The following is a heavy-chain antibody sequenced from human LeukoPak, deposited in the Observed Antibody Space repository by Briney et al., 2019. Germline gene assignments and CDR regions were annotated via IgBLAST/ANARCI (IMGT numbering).Heavy chain of an antibody. Sequence: ETLSLTCTVSGGSISSSSYYWGWIRQPPGKGLAWIGSIYTSGSTNYNPSLKSRVTMSVDTSKNQFSLKLSSVTAADTAVYYCARVSLVRGAPDYYFDYWGQGTLVTVSS. V-gene: IGHV4-39*07. D-gene: IGHD3-10*01. CDR3: ARVSLVRGAPDYYFDY. J-gene: IGHJ4*02. CDR2: IYTSGST. CDR1: GGSISSSSYY.